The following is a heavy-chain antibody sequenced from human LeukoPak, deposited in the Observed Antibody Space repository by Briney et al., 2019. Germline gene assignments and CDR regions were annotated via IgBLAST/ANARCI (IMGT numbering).Heavy chain of an antibody. Sequence: GGSLRLSCAASGFLFGSHAMNWVRQAPGKGLEWVSGISGSGGSTYYADSVKGRFTISGGNSKNTLFLQMNSLRPEDTAVYFCARDPGGYFDYWGQGTLVTVSS. CDR2: ISGSGGST. CDR3: ARDPGGYFDY. J-gene: IGHJ4*02. D-gene: IGHD3-10*01. CDR1: GFLFGSHA. V-gene: IGHV3-23*01.